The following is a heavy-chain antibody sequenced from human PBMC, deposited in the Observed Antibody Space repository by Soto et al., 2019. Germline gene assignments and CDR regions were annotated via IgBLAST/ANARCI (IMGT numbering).Heavy chain of an antibody. CDR1: GASMRSYY. CDR2: IFYSGST. Sequence: SETLSLTCNVSGASMRSYYWTWMRLSPGKGLEWIGDIFYSGSTNLNPSLRSRLSISIDTSKNKFSLMLNSVTAADTAVYYCARDLRCCGLDVWGQGTTVTVS. J-gene: IGHJ6*02. D-gene: IGHD3-9*01. V-gene: IGHV4-59*01. CDR3: ARDLRCCGLDV.